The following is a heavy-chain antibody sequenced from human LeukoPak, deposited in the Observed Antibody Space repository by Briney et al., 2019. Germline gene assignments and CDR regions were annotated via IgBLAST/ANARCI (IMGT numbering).Heavy chain of an antibody. CDR1: GFPFSSYP. Sequence: PGGSLRLSCAGSGFPFSSYPISWVRQPPGKGLEWVSAITASGDSTYSADSVKGRFTISRDNSRNTLFLEMSSLRAEDTALYHCARGDRSSWYYFDYWGQEPWSPSPQ. CDR3: ARGDRSSWYYFDY. J-gene: IGHJ4*01. V-gene: IGHV3-23*01. D-gene: IGHD6-13*01. CDR2: ITASGDST.